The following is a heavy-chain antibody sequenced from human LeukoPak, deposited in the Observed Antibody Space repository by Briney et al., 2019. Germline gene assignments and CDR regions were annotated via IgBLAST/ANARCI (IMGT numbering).Heavy chain of an antibody. CDR3: ARDRKAVAGMDV. CDR2: IYYSGST. V-gene: IGHV4-30-4*08. D-gene: IGHD6-19*01. J-gene: IGHJ6*03. CDR1: GGSISSGDYY. Sequence: SETLSLTCTVSGGSISSGDYYWSWIRQPPGKGLEWIGYIYYSGSTYYNPSLKSRVTISVDASKNQFSLKLSSVTAADTAVYYCARDRKAVAGMDVWGKGTTVTVSS.